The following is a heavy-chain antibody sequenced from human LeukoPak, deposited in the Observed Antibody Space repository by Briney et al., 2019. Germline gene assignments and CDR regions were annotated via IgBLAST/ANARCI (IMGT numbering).Heavy chain of an antibody. CDR1: GYTFTSYD. Sequence: ASVKVSCKASGYTFTSYDINWVRQATGQGLEWMGIINPSGGSTSYAQKFQGRVTMTRDMSTSTVYMELSSLRSEDTAVYYCARDRSSGWVDYWGQGTLVTVSS. CDR3: ARDRSSGWVDY. V-gene: IGHV1-46*01. CDR2: INPSGGST. D-gene: IGHD6-19*01. J-gene: IGHJ4*02.